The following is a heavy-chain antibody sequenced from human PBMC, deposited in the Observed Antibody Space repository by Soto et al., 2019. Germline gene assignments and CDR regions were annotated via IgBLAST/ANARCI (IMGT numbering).Heavy chain of an antibody. CDR1: GFSLSTSGVG. CDR2: IYWNDDK. D-gene: IGHD2-21*02. J-gene: IGHJ4*02. Sequence: SGPTLVNPTQTLTLTCTFSGFSLSTSGVGVGWIRQPPGKALEWLALIYWNDDKRYSPSLKSRLTITKDTSKNQVVLTMTNMDPVDTATYYCAHRPPLYLNCGGDCYSSYFDYWGQGTLVTVSS. V-gene: IGHV2-5*01. CDR3: AHRPPLYLNCGGDCYSSYFDY.